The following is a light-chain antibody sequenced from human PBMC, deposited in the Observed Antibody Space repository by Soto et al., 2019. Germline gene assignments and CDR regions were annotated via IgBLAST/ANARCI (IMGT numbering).Light chain of an antibody. J-gene: IGKJ2*01. V-gene: IGKV3-20*01. CDR1: QSVSISP. Sequence: EIVLTQSPATLSLSPGETATLSCRASQSVSISPLAWYQQKPGRAPTLLIYGASTRATGIPDRFSGSGSGTDFTLTISSLEPEDFAIYYCQQCSGSPRTFGHGTRLEIK. CDR2: GAS. CDR3: QQCSGSPRT.